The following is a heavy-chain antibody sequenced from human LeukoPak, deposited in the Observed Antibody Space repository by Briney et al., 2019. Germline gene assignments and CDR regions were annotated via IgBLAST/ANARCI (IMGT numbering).Heavy chain of an antibody. CDR1: GFTFRTYV. CDR3: VKEKGPFNAFDI. J-gene: IGHJ3*02. CDR2: IWSDGNNK. V-gene: IGHV3-33*06. Sequence: GGSLRLSCPPSGFTFRTYVMHWVGQAPGRGLEWVVVIWSDGNNKFYADSVKRRFTISRDNSKNTLYLQMSSLRVEDTAVYYCVKEKGPFNAFDIWGQGTMVTDSS.